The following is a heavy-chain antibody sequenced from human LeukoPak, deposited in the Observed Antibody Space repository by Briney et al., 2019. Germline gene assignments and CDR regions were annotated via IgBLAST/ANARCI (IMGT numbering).Heavy chain of an antibody. J-gene: IGHJ4*02. D-gene: IGHD3-16*01. CDR3: ARHLGGIFDY. CDR2: ISYDGSNK. Sequence: GGSLRLSCAASGFTFSSYAMHWVRQAPGKGLEWVAVISYDGSNKYYADSVKGRFTISRDNSKNTLYLQMNSLRAEDTAVYYCARHLGGIFDYWGQGTLVTVSS. CDR1: GFTFSSYA. V-gene: IGHV3-30*04.